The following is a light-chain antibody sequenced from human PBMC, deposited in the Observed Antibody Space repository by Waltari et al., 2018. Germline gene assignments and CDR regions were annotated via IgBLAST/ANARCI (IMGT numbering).Light chain of an antibody. CDR1: QDIADY. CDR2: DAS. V-gene: IGKV1-33*01. J-gene: IGKJ4*01. Sequence: DIQMTQSPSSLSASVGDRVTITCQARQDIADYLNWYQQKPGKAPKLLIYDASHLETGVPSRFSGSGSGTKFTFTISSLQPEDIATYYCQQDDELPVTFGGGTKVEIK. CDR3: QQDDELPVT.